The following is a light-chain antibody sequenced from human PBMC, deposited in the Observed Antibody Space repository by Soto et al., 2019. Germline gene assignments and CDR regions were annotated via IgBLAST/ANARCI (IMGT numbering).Light chain of an antibody. Sequence: EIVLTQSPGTLSLSPGERATLSCRASQSVSSNYLAWYQQKPGQAPRLLIYDASSRATGIPDRFSGRGSGTDFTLTINRLEPEDFAVYYCQHYGSSPTTFGQGTKVEIK. V-gene: IGKV3-20*01. J-gene: IGKJ1*01. CDR3: QHYGSSPTT. CDR2: DAS. CDR1: QSVSSNY.